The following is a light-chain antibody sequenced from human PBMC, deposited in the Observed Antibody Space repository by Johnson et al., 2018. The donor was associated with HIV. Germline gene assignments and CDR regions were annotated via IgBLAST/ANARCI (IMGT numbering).Light chain of an antibody. CDR2: DNN. CDR1: SSNIGNNY. J-gene: IGLJ1*01. Sequence: QSVLTQPPSVSAAPGQKVTISCSGSSSNIGNNYVSWYQQLPGTAPKLLIYDNNKRPSGIPGRFSGSKSGTSATLGITGIQTGDEADYYCGTWDSSLSYYVFGPGTKVTVL. V-gene: IGLV1-51*01. CDR3: GTWDSSLSYYV.